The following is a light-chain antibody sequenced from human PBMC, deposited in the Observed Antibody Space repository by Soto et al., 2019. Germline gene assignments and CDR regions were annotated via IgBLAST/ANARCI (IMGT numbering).Light chain of an antibody. Sequence: DIQMTQSPTSLSASVGDRVTITCRASQGIRNFVAWYQQKPGKAPKLLIYAASTLQSGVPSRFSGSGSGTDFTLTINSLQPEDVAPYACQKYSSVPVFGPWTKVEIK. V-gene: IGKV1-27*01. J-gene: IGKJ3*01. CDR3: QKYSSVPV. CDR1: QGIRNF. CDR2: AAS.